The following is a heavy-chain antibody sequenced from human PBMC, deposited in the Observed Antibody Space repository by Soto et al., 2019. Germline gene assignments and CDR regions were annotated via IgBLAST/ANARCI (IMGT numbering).Heavy chain of an antibody. CDR1: GGSINNYY. CDR3: AKDSYWSRSGTYFGDTLNM. J-gene: IGHJ3*02. V-gene: IGHV4-59*01. CDR2: INRSGST. D-gene: IGHD3-10*01. Sequence: QVQLQESGPGLVKPSETLSLTCTVSGGSINNYYWSWIRQPPGRGLEWIGHINRSGSTNYNASLESRVTLSVDTCKNRFSLELISVTAADTAVYYGAKDSYWSRSGTYFGDTLNMCSQGTMVTVFS.